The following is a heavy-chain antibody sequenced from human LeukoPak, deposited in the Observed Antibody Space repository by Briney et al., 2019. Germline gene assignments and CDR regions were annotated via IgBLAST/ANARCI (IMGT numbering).Heavy chain of an antibody. J-gene: IGHJ5*02. CDR2: IYYSGST. CDR3: ARTRITIFGVVLKRYDWFDP. D-gene: IGHD3-3*01. CDR1: GGSISSGDYY. Sequence: SETLSLTCTVSGGSISSGDYYWRWIRQPPGKGLEWIGYIYYSGSTYYIPSLKSRFTISVDTSKNQFSLKLSSVTAADTAVYYCARTRITIFGVVLKRYDWFDPWGQGTLVTVSS. V-gene: IGHV4-30-4*08.